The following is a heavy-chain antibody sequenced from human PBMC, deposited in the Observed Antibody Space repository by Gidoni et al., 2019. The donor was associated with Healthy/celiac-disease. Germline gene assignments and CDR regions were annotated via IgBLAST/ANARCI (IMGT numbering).Heavy chain of an antibody. CDR1: GGTFSSSA. CDR2: IIPIFGTA. CDR3: ARIDDSSGYYLVADAFDI. J-gene: IGHJ3*02. Sequence: QVQLVQSGAEVKKPGSSVKVSCKASGGTFSSSAISWVRQAPGQGLEWMGGIIPIFGTANYAQKFQGRVTITADESTSTAYMELSSLRSEDTAVYYCARIDDSSGYYLVADAFDIWGQGTMVTVSS. V-gene: IGHV1-69*01. D-gene: IGHD3-22*01.